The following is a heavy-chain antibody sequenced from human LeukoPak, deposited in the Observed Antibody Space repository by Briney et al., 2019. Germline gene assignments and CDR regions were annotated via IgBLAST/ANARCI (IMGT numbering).Heavy chain of an antibody. Sequence: PSETLSLTCTVSGGSISSISFYWGWIRQPPGKGLEWIGSMYHNGSTYYNPSLKSRVTISVDTSKNQFSLKLSSVTAADTAVYYCARHPSGRMWLQQGGWFDPWGQGTLVTVSS. D-gene: IGHD5-24*01. CDR2: MYHNGST. J-gene: IGHJ5*02. CDR3: ARHPSGRMWLQQGGWFDP. V-gene: IGHV4-39*01. CDR1: GGSISSISFY.